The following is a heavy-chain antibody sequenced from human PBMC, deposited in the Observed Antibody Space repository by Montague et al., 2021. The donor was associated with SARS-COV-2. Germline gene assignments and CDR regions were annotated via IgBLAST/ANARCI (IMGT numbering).Heavy chain of an antibody. CDR3: ARTRLDYNDYVFDY. Sequence: SETLSLTCSVSGGSIRSHYWSWIRQPPGKGLEWIGYIYYSGTTNYNPSLKSRVTISVDTSENQFSLKLSSVTAADTAVFYCARTRLDYNDYVFDYWGQGILVTVSS. CDR1: GGSIRSHY. J-gene: IGHJ4*02. V-gene: IGHV4-59*11. D-gene: IGHD4-11*01. CDR2: IYYSGTT.